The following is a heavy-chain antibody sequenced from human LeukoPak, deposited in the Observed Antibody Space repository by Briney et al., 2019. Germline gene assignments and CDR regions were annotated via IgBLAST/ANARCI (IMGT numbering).Heavy chain of an antibody. J-gene: IGHJ4*02. D-gene: IGHD7-27*01. CDR1: RFTFSSYW. Sequence: PGGSLRLSCAASRFTFSSYWMHWVRQAPGKGLVWVSRINSDGSSTSYADSVKGRFTIFRDNAKNTLYLEMNSLRAEDTAVYYCARETNWGPDYWGQGTLVTVSS. CDR2: INSDGSST. CDR3: ARETNWGPDY. V-gene: IGHV3-74*01.